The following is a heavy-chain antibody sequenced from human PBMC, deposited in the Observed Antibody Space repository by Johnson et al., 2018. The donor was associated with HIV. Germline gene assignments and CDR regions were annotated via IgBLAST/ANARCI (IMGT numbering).Heavy chain of an antibody. Sequence: QVQLVESGGGVVQPGRSLRLSCAASGLTFSSYGMHWVRQAPGKGLEWVAVISYDGSKKYYAGSVKGRFTISRDNSKTTLYLKMNSLRAEDTAVYYCAKAPYGSGIRPGAFDIWGQGTMVTVSS. V-gene: IGHV3-30*18. CDR1: GLTFSSYG. CDR3: AKAPYGSGIRPGAFDI. D-gene: IGHD3-10*01. J-gene: IGHJ3*02. CDR2: ISYDGSKK.